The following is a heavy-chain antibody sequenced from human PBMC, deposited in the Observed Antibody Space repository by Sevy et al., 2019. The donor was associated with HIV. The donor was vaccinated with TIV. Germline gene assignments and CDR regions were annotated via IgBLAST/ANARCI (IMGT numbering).Heavy chain of an antibody. V-gene: IGHV3-7*01. CDR3: GKGNTGSFDY. J-gene: IGHJ4*02. Sequence: GGSLRLSCAASGFSFSNYCMHWVRQAPGKGLEWVANIKRDESERYYVASVKGRFTISRDNAKNSVYLEMNSRRPDDTVIYYWGKGNTGSFDYWGQGTRVTVSS. D-gene: IGHD2-2*02. CDR2: IKRDESER. CDR1: GFSFSNYC.